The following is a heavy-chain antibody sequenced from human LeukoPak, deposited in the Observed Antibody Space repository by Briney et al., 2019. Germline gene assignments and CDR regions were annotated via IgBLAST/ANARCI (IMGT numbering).Heavy chain of an antibody. J-gene: IGHJ4*02. CDR1: GFTFSSYA. D-gene: IGHD6-13*01. Sequence: PGGSLRLSCAASGFTFSSYAMSWVRQAPGKGLEWVAVIWYDGSNKYYADSVKGRFTISRDNSKNTLYLQMNSLRAEDTAVYYCARVIAAAAGGDYWGQGTLVTVSS. V-gene: IGHV3-33*08. CDR3: ARVIAAAAGGDY. CDR2: IWYDGSNK.